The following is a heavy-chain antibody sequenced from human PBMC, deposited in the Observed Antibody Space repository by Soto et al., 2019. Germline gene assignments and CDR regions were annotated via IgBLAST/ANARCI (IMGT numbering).Heavy chain of an antibody. CDR2: ISGSDGKT. V-gene: IGHV3-23*01. Sequence: DVQLWESGGGLVQPGGSLRISCAASGFSFGSYALSWVRQAPGKGLEWVSTISGSDGKTFYADSVKGRFSISRDTSQSTLYMQMNSLRADDTAMYYCARWSYLDYWGQGTRVTVSS. J-gene: IGHJ4*02. CDR1: GFSFGSYA. D-gene: IGHD3-3*01. CDR3: ARWSYLDY.